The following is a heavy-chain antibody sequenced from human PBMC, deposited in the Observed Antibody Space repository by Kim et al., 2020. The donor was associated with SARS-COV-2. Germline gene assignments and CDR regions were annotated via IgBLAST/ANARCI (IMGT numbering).Heavy chain of an antibody. D-gene: IGHD6-13*01. CDR2: INAGNGNT. Sequence: ASVKVSCKASGYTFTSYAMHWVRQAPGQRLEWMGGINAGNGNTKYSQKFQGRVTITRDTSASTAYMELSSLRSEDTAVYYCARDHSSSWYSAGYYYGMDVWGQGTTVTVSS. CDR3: ARDHSSSWYSAGYYYGMDV. V-gene: IGHV1-3*01. CDR1: GYTFTSYA. J-gene: IGHJ6*02.